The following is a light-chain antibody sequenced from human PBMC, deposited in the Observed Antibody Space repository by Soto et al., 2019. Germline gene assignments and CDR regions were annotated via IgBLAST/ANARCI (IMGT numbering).Light chain of an antibody. CDR1: QNINND. Sequence: EIVLTQSPATLSVSPGERATLSCRASQNINNDYLAWYQQKPGQAPRLLIYGISTRAPGVQARFSGSGSGTEFTLSITSLQSEDFAVYSCQQYSQWPITFGQGTRLENK. J-gene: IGKJ5*01. CDR3: QQYSQWPIT. V-gene: IGKV3-15*01. CDR2: GIS.